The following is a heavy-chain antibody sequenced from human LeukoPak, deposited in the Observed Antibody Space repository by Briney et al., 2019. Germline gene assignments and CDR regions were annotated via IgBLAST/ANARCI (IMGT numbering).Heavy chain of an antibody. J-gene: IGHJ4*02. CDR2: INSDGSST. Sequence: GGSLRLSCEASGFTFSSISMNWVRQAPGKGLVWVSRINSDGSSTSYADSVKGRFTISRDNAKNTLYLQMNSLRAEDTAVYYCASQYNWNDGRDYWGQGTLVTVSS. D-gene: IGHD1-1*01. CDR3: ASQYNWNDGRDY. CDR1: GFTFSSIS. V-gene: IGHV3-74*01.